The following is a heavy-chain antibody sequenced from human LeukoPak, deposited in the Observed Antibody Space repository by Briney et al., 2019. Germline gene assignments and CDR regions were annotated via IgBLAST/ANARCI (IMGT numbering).Heavy chain of an antibody. J-gene: IGHJ4*02. CDR2: IYSGGST. CDR1: GFTVSSNF. V-gene: IGHV3-66*02. Sequence: PGGSLRLSCAASGFTVSSNFMSWVRQAPGKGLEWVSVIYSGGSTYYADSVKGRFTISRDNSKNTLYLQMNSLRAEDTAVYYCAKDRISGWRYYFDYWGQGTLVTVSS. D-gene: IGHD6-19*01. CDR3: AKDRISGWRYYFDY.